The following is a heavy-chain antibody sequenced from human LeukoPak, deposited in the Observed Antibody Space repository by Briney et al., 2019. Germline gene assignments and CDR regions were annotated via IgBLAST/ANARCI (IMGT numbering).Heavy chain of an antibody. CDR3: RRRGGLSSGRSFDH. D-gene: IGHD3-10*02. CDR1: GFSFSSYD. V-gene: IGHV3-21*01. CDR2: ISTRSSYI. J-gene: IGHJ4*02. Sequence: PGGSLRLSCVASGFSFSSYDMHWIRQAPGKGLEWVSSISTRSSYIYSAESMKGRFTISRDNAKNSLFLQMDGLRAEDTAVYYCRRRGGLSSGRSFDHWGQGTLVTVSS.